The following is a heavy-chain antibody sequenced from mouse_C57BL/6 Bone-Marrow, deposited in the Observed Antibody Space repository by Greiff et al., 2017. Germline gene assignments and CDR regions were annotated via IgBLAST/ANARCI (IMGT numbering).Heavy chain of an antibody. J-gene: IGHJ4*01. CDR1: GYTFTSYW. Sequence: QVQLKQPGAELVKPGASVTLSCKASGYTFTSYWMHWVKQRPGQGLEWIGMIHPNSGSTNYNEKFKSKATLTVAKSSSTAYMQLSSLTSEDSAVYYCARGLYSNYDYAMDYWGQGTSVTVSS. V-gene: IGHV1-64*01. CDR2: IHPNSGST. CDR3: ARGLYSNYDYAMDY. D-gene: IGHD2-5*01.